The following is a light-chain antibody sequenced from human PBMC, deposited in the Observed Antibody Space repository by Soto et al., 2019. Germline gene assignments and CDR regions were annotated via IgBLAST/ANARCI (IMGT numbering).Light chain of an antibody. CDR2: DAS. Sequence: IQWRQSPASLSLSPGERSTLSCRASQSVSSYLAWYHHKPGQAPRLLIYDASNRATGIPARFSGSGSGTDFTLTISSLEPEDFAVYYCQQRSNWPPLTFGGGTKVDIK. CDR1: QSVSSY. CDR3: QQRSNWPPLT. J-gene: IGKJ4*01. V-gene: IGKV3-11*01.